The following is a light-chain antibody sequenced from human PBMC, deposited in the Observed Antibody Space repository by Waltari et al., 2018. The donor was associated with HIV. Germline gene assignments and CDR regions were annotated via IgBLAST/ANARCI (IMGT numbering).Light chain of an antibody. CDR2: DVG. Sequence: QSALTQPASVSGSPGQSITISCTGTSRDIGAYNYVSWYQQHPGKAPKPIIYDVGTRPSGVSERFSGSKSGNTASLTISGLQSEDEADYHCCAYAGPTGLSEVFGGGTKLTVL. J-gene: IGLJ2*01. V-gene: IGLV2-23*02. CDR3: CAYAGPTGLSEV. CDR1: SRDIGAYNY.